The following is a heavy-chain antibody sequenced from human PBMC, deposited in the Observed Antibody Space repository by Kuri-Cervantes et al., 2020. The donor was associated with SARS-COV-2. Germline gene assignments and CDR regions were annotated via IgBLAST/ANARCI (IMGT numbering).Heavy chain of an antibody. J-gene: IGHJ6*02. CDR1: GTTFSDHY. V-gene: IGHV3-72*01. Sequence: GESLKISCAASGTTFSDHYMDWVRQAPGRGLEWVGLIRNKVHSYSTEYATSVKGRFTITSDDSQNSLFLQMNSLKTEDTAVYLCTRGGLRSSPHSTYYYGMDVWGQGTTVTVSS. CDR3: TRGGLRSSPHSTYYYGMDV. D-gene: IGHD2/OR15-2a*01. CDR2: IRNKVHSYST.